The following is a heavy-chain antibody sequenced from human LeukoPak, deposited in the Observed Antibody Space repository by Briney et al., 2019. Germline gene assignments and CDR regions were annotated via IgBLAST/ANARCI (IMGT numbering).Heavy chain of an antibody. CDR2: IIPSGGST. CDR3: ARTRWGSSWYYSDS. Sequence: GGSLRRSRAASGFTFSSYAMSWVRQAPGKGLEWVSAIIPSGGSTYYADSVKGRFTISRDNSKNTLYLLMNSLRAEDTAVYYCARTRWGSSWYYSDSWGQGTPFTVSS. CDR1: GFTFSSYA. J-gene: IGHJ4*02. D-gene: IGHD6-13*01. V-gene: IGHV3-23*01.